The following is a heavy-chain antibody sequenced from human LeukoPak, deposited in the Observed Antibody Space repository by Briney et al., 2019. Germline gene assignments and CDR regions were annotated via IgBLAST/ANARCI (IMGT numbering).Heavy chain of an antibody. CDR1: GGSISSYY. V-gene: IGHV4-59*08. CDR3: AGYLGYCSSTSCGGFDP. J-gene: IGHJ5*02. CDR2: IYYSGST. Sequence: SETLSLTCTVSGGSISSYYWSWIRQPPGKGLEWIGYIYYSGSTNYNPSLKSRVTISVDTSKNQFSLKLSSVTAADTAVYYCAGYLGYCSSTSCGGFDPWGQGTLVTVSS. D-gene: IGHD2-2*01.